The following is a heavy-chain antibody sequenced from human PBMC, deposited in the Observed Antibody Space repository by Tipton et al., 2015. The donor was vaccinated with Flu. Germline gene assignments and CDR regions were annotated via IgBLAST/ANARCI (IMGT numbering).Heavy chain of an antibody. Sequence: TLSLTCTVSGGSMNNYYWSWIRQPPGKGLEWIGFFYYSGSTNYNSGSTNYNPALRSRVTISEDTSKNQFSLRLSSVTAADTAVYYCAKVSSSWYEDSAFDIWGQGTMVTVSS. CDR3: AKVSSSWYEDSAFDI. D-gene: IGHD6-13*01. J-gene: IGHJ3*02. CDR2: FYYSGST. CDR1: GGSMNNYY. V-gene: IGHV4-59*01.